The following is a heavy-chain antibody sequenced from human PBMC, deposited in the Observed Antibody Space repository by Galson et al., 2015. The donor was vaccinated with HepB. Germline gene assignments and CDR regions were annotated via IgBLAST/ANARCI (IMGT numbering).Heavy chain of an antibody. Sequence: SVKVSCKASGGTFSSYAISWVRQAPGQGLEWMGRIIPILGIANYAQKFQGRVTITADKSTSTAYMELSSLRSEDTAVYYCARGITRYGGNSEGAFDIWGQGTMVTVSS. CDR3: ARGITRYGGNSEGAFDI. J-gene: IGHJ3*02. V-gene: IGHV1-69*04. CDR2: IIPILGIA. D-gene: IGHD4-23*01. CDR1: GGTFSSYA.